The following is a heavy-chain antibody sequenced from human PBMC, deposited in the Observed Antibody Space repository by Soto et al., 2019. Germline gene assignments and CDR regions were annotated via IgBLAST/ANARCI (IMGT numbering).Heavy chain of an antibody. D-gene: IGHD5-12*01. V-gene: IGHV4-4*07. CDR2: IFSSGST. CDR1: GGSINTFY. CDR3: AREGSYSAYNFAHGIQLWSFDF. J-gene: IGHJ4*02. Sequence: LETLSLTCTVSGGSINTFYWSWVRQPAGKGLEWIGRIFSSGSTSFNPSLESRVAMSVDTSKNHFSLNLSSVTAADMAVYYCAREGSYSAYNFAHGIQLWSFDFWGQGALVTVSS.